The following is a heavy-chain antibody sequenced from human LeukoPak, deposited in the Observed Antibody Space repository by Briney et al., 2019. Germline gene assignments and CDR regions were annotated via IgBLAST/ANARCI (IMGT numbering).Heavy chain of an antibody. Sequence: GASVNVSCTASGYTFNTYGISWVRQAPGQGLEWMGWINAYNGDTNHAQKFQGRVTMTTDTSTTTAYMELGSLRSDDTAVYYCARDGSGHWFDPWGQGTLVTVSS. V-gene: IGHV1-18*04. J-gene: IGHJ5*02. D-gene: IGHD6-25*01. CDR1: GYTFNTYG. CDR2: INAYNGDT. CDR3: ARDGSGHWFDP.